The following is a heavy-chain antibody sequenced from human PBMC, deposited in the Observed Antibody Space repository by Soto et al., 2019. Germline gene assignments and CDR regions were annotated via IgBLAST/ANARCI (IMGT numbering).Heavy chain of an antibody. CDR3: ARPRDQGPTGEYSALDV. V-gene: IGHV1-18*01. CDR2: ISGNSDSI. CDR1: GFTLTSYG. J-gene: IGHJ6*04. D-gene: IGHD2-21*01. Sequence: QVQLVQSGAEVKKPGASVKVSCQASGFTLTSYGITWLRQAPGQGLEWMGWISGNSDSIKYEQRFEARLTMTVDTSTNTAYMELSTLTSEDTGVFHCARPRDQGPTGEYSALDVWGEGTTVIVNS.